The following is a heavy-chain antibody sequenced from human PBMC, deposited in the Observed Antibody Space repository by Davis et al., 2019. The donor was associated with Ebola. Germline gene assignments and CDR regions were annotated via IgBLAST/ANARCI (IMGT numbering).Heavy chain of an antibody. CDR1: GYSLTCYG. J-gene: IGHJ4*02. D-gene: IGHD6-19*01. V-gene: IGHV1-18*01. CDR3: ARGRNGGWDFDY. Sequence: AASLKVSCKTAGYSLTCYGISWVRQAPAQGLEWMAWISAYNGHTNYAQKFQGRLTLNTDSSTITVYMELRSLTSDDTAEYYCARGRNGGWDFDYWGQGTRVTVSS. CDR2: ISAYNGHT.